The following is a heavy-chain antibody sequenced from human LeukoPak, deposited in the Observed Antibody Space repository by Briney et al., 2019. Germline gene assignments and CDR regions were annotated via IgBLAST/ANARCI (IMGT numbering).Heavy chain of an antibody. D-gene: IGHD3-10*01. Sequence: ASVKVSCKASGYTFTDYYMHWVRQAPGQGLELMGWINPNSGGTNYAQKFQGRVTMTRDTSISTAYMELSSLKSDGTAVYYCARDLYGSGSFGYWGQGTLVTVSS. V-gene: IGHV1-2*02. J-gene: IGHJ4*02. CDR1: GYTFTDYY. CDR2: INPNSGGT. CDR3: ARDLYGSGSFGY.